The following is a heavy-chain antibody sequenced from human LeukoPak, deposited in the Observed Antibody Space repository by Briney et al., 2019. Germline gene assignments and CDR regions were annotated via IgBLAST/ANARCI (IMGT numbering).Heavy chain of an antibody. CDR3: ARVLTGYYTFDS. CDR1: GFTFSSYE. V-gene: IGHV3-48*03. CDR2: ISSSGSTI. Sequence: GGSLRLSCAPSGFTFSSYEMNWVRQAPGKGLEWVSYISSSGSTIYYADSVKGRFTISRDNAKNSLYMQMNSQRAEDTAVYYRARVLTGYYTFDSWGQGTLVTVSS. D-gene: IGHD3-9*01. J-gene: IGHJ4*02.